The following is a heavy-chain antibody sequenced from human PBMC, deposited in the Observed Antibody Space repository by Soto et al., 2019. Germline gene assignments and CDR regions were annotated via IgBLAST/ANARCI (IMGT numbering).Heavy chain of an antibody. CDR2: ISSSGSTI. Sequence: LRLSCAVSGFTFSSYEMNWVRQAPGKGLEWVSYISSSGSTIYYADSVKGRFTISRDNAKNSLYLQMNSLRAEDTAVYYCARVVGATNSWGQGTMVTVSS. J-gene: IGHJ3*01. CDR1: GFTFSSYE. CDR3: ARVVGATNS. D-gene: IGHD1-26*01. V-gene: IGHV3-48*03.